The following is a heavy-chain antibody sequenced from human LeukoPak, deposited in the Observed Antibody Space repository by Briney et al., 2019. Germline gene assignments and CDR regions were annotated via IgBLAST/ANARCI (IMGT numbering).Heavy chain of an antibody. J-gene: IGHJ3*02. CDR3: AKVGWPDAFSI. CDR2: ISGGAYST. V-gene: IGHV3-23*01. Sequence: GGSLRLSCAASGFTVSSFGMSWVRQAPGKGLEWVSAISGGAYSTYYADSVKGRFTISRDNSKNTLYLQMNSLRAEDTAVYYCAKVGWPDAFSIWGQGTMVTVSS. D-gene: IGHD2-15*01. CDR1: GFTVSSFG.